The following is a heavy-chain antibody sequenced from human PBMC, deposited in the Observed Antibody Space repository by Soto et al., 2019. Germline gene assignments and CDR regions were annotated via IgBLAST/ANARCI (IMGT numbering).Heavy chain of an antibody. V-gene: IGHV1-2*02. CDR3: ARRGSVYYYSYGMDV. J-gene: IGHJ6*02. D-gene: IGHD3-10*01. CDR1: GYTFTGYY. Sequence: GXSVKVSCQASGYTFTGYYMHWVRQAPVQGLEWMGWINPNSGGTNYAQKFQGRVTMTRDTSISTAYMELSRLRSDDTAVYYCARRGSVYYYSYGMDVWGQGTTVTVSS. CDR2: INPNSGGT.